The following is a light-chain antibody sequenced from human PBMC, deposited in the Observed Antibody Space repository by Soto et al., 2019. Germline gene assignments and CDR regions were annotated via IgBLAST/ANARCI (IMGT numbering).Light chain of an antibody. CDR3: QQAASFPIT. Sequence: IQRTQFPSSVSGSVVARVTVSFRASQGVSTWLAWYQQKPGKAPNLLIYTASSLQSGVPSRFSGSGSGTDFTLTIHGLQPEDFATYYCQQAASFPITFGQGTRLENK. CDR2: TAS. J-gene: IGKJ5*01. V-gene: IGKV1-12*01. CDR1: QGVSTW.